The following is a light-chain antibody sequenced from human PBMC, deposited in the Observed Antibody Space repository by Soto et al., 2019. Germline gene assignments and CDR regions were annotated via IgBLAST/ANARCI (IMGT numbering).Light chain of an antibody. CDR2: GAS. CDR1: QSVRSTN. J-gene: IGKJ4*01. V-gene: IGKV3-20*01. Sequence: EVVLTQSPGTLSLSPGERATLSCRASQSVRSTNLGWYQQKPGQAPRLLIYGASNRQSGVPDRLSGGGSGTEFTLTISRLQTEDFAVYYCQQFSGSVTFGGGTKVDIK. CDR3: QQFSGSVT.